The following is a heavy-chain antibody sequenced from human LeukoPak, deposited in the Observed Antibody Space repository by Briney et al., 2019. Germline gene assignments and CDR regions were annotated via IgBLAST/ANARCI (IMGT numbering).Heavy chain of an antibody. D-gene: IGHD1-14*01. Sequence: SETLSLTCTVSGGSISSSSYYWGWIRQPPGKGLEWIGSIYYSGSTYYNPSLRSRVTISVDTSKNQFSLKLSSVTATDTAVYYCASNRWYYYMDVWGKGTTVTVSS. CDR2: IYYSGST. J-gene: IGHJ6*03. V-gene: IGHV4-39*01. CDR3: ASNRWYYYMDV. CDR1: GGSISSSSYY.